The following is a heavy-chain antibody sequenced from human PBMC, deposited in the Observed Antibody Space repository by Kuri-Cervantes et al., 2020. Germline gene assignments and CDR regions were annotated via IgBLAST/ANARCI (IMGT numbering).Heavy chain of an antibody. CDR3: VRAVRSWYFDL. V-gene: IGHV4-39*07. CDR1: GGSISSSSYY. Sequence: SETLSLTCTVSGGSISSSSYYWGWIRQPPGKGLEWIGSIYYSGSTYYNPSLKSRVTISVDTSKNQFSLKLSSVTAADTAVYYCVRAVRSWYFDLWGRGTRVTGAS. CDR2: IYYSGST. J-gene: IGHJ2*01. D-gene: IGHD3-10*01.